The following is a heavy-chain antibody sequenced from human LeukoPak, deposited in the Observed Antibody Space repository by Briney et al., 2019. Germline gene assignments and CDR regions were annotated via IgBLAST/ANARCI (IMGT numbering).Heavy chain of an antibody. CDR3: ARRAVAENYFDY. CDR1: GGSITSYY. V-gene: IGHV4-59*08. CDR2: IYSSGST. Sequence: SETLSRTCTVSGGSITSYYWSWIRQPPGKGLEWIGYIYSSGSTTYNPSLKSRVTISVDTSKNQFSLKLTSVTAADTAVYYCARRAVAENYFDYWGQGTLVTDSS. J-gene: IGHJ4*02. D-gene: IGHD6-19*01.